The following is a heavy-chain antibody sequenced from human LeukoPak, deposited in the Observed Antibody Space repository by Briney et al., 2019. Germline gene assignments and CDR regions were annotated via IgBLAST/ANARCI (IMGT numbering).Heavy chain of an antibody. CDR2: TSSRSSNM. J-gene: IGHJ6*02. CDR1: GFIFSSYS. V-gene: IGHV3-21*01. D-gene: IGHD2-2*01. Sequence: GGSLRLSCAASGFIFSSYSISWVRQAPGKGLEWVSSTSSRSSNMYYADSVKGRFTISRDNAKNSMYMQMNSLRVEDTAVYYCARDPCSSTSCHDVYYYYYGMDVWGQGTTVTVSS. CDR3: ARDPCSSTSCHDVYYYYYGMDV.